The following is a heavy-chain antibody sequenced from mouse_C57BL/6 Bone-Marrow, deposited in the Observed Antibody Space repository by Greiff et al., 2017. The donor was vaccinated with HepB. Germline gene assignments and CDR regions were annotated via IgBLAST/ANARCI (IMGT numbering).Heavy chain of an antibody. CDR1: GFTFSSYA. V-gene: IGHV5-9-1*02. Sequence: DVQLVESGEGLVKPGGSLKLSCAASGFTFSSYAMSWVRQTPEKRLEWVAYISSGGDYSYYADTVKGRFTISRDNARNTLYLQMSSRKSEDTAMYFCTRGQLRPAWFAYWGQGTLVTVSA. J-gene: IGHJ3*01. CDR3: TRGQLRPAWFAY. D-gene: IGHD3-2*02. CDR2: ISSGGDYS.